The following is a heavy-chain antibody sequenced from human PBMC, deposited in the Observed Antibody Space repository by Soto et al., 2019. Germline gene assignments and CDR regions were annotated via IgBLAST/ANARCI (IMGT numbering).Heavy chain of an antibody. V-gene: IGHV4-39*01. CDR2: IFFNGRT. D-gene: IGHD2-2*01. CDR3: ARPSIASVEGIDY. CDR1: GGSISSSGYY. J-gene: IGHJ4*02. Sequence: QLQLQESGPRLVKPSETLSLTCTVSGGSISSSGYYWGWIRQPPGKGLEWIGSIFFNGRTYYNPSLKSRVTMSLDTSTNQFSLRLTSVTAADTAVYFCARPSIASVEGIDYWGRGTLVTVSS.